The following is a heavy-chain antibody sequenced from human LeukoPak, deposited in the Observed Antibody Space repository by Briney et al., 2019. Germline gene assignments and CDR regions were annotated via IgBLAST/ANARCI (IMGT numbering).Heavy chain of an antibody. D-gene: IGHD2-2*01. Sequence: ASVKVSCKVSGYTFTDYYMHWVRQAPGQGFEWMGWINPNDGDTNYAQKFQGRVTMTRDTSISTAHMEVSRLQSDDTAVYYCARANFLYCSSSTCLFDYWGQGTLVTVSS. CDR1: GYTFTDYY. CDR2: INPNDGDT. V-gene: IGHV1-2*02. CDR3: ARANFLYCSSSTCLFDY. J-gene: IGHJ4*02.